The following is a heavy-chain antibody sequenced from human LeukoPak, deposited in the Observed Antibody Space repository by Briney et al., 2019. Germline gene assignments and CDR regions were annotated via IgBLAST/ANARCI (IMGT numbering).Heavy chain of an antibody. V-gene: IGHV1-8*03. J-gene: IGHJ4*02. Sequence: ASVKVSCKASGYTFTSYDINWVRQATGQGLEWMGWMNPNSGNTGYAQKFQGRVTITRNTSISTAYMELSSLRSDDTAVYYCARVPTHDSSGYYYYPFDYWGQGTLVTVSS. CDR3: ARVPTHDSSGYYYYPFDY. CDR1: GYTFTSYD. D-gene: IGHD3-22*01. CDR2: MNPNSGNT.